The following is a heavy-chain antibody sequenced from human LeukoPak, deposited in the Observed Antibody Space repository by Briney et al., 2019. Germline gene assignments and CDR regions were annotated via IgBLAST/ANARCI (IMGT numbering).Heavy chain of an antibody. J-gene: IGHJ4*02. D-gene: IGHD2-21*01. Sequence: IPSETLSLTCTVSGDSINTTDYFWGWIRQSPEKGLEWIASIYYDGRTYYNLSVKSRATISIDTSKNHFSLKVGSVTAADTAVYYCARDPLTVIHLSPYYFDYWGQGILVTVSS. CDR2: IYYDGRT. V-gene: IGHV4-39*07. CDR1: GDSINTTDYF. CDR3: ARDPLTVIHLSPYYFDY.